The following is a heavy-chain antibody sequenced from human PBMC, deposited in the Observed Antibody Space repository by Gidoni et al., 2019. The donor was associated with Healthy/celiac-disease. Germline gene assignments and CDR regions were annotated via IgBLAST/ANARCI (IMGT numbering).Heavy chain of an antibody. D-gene: IGHD6-6*01. CDR2: IYYSGSP. Sequence: QVQLQESGPGLVKPSETLSLTCPVSGGSISSYYWSWIRQPPGKGLEWIGDIYYSGSPNYNPSLKSRVTISVDTSKNQFSLKLSSVTAADKAVYYCAREIAARVGDWFDPWGQGTLVTVSS. J-gene: IGHJ5*02. CDR3: AREIAARVGDWFDP. CDR1: GGSISSYY. V-gene: IGHV4-59*01.